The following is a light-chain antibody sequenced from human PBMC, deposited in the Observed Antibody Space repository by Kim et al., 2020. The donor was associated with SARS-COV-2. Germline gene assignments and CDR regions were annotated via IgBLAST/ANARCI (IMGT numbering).Light chain of an antibody. CDR1: QSISSY. CDR3: QQSYSTPYT. V-gene: IGKV1-39*01. J-gene: IGKJ2*01. Sequence: PSSLSASVGDRVTITCRASQSISSYLNWYQQKPGKAPKLLIYAASSLQSGVPSRFSGSGSGTDFTLTISSLQPEDFATYYCQQSYSTPYTFGQGTKLEI. CDR2: AAS.